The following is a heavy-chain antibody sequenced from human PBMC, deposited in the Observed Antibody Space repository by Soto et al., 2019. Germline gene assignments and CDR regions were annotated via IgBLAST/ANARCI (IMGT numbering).Heavy chain of an antibody. CDR2: SRYSGTA. CDR3: ASFQCRVVSPCDL. CDR1: GGPLTNYF. Sequence: QVQLQESGPGLVEPSETLSLTCTVSGGPLTNYFWAWIRQSPGKGLEWIAHSRYSGTAGYNPSLNTQIAISINTPNLQFSLKLTAVTAADTAVYCCASFQCRVVSPCDLGGDGTVVLVSS. D-gene: IGHD3-22*01. J-gene: IGHJ3*01. V-gene: IGHV4-59*01.